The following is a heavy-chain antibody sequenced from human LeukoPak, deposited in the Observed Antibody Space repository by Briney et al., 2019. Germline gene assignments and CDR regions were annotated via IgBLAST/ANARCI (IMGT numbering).Heavy chain of an antibody. CDR3: AREKAAAGFYY. Sequence: SVKVSCKASGYTSTSYDISWVRQAPGQGLEWMGGIIPIFGTANYAQKFQGRVTITTDESTSTAYMELSSLRSEDTAVYYCAREKAAAGFYYWGQGTLVTVSS. D-gene: IGHD6-13*01. CDR2: IIPIFGTA. V-gene: IGHV1-69*05. J-gene: IGHJ4*02. CDR1: GYTSTSYD.